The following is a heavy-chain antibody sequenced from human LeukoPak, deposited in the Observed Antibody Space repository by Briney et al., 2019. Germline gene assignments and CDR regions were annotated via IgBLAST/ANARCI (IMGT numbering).Heavy chain of an antibody. CDR1: GFTFSSYA. CDR2: ISYDGSNK. J-gene: IGHJ4*02. Sequence: GRSLRLSCAASGFTFSSYAMHWVRQAPGKGLERVAVISYDGSNKYYADSVKGRFTISRDNSKNTLYLQMNSLRAEDTAVYYCARNGESSGYLTDFDYWGQGTLVTVSS. D-gene: IGHD3-22*01. V-gene: IGHV3-30-3*01. CDR3: ARNGESSGYLTDFDY.